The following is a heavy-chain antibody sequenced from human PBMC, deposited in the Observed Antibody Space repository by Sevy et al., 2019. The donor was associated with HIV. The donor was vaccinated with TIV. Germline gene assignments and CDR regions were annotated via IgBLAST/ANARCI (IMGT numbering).Heavy chain of an antibody. V-gene: IGHV3-23*01. CDR3: ARPTPRIAASSAAFFDY. D-gene: IGHD6-13*01. CDR2: INGRGGST. J-gene: IGHJ4*02. Sequence: GGSLRLSCAASGFTFSSFAMSWVRQVPGKGLEWVSSINGRGGSTYYADSVKGRVNLSRDNSKNTLFLQMDSLRAEDTAIYYCARPTPRIAASSAAFFDYWGQGTLVTVSS. CDR1: GFTFSSFA.